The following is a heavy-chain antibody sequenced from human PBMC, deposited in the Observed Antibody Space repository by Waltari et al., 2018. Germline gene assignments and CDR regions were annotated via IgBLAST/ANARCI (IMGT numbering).Heavy chain of an antibody. D-gene: IGHD3-10*01. CDR3: ARGITMPVGRFFDY. CDR1: GDTFTYYD. V-gene: IGHV1-8*03. CDR2: VTPATGHT. Sequence: QVQLVQSGAEVKEPGASVKVSCKASGDTFTYYDISWVRQAPGQGLEWMGWVTPATGHTGYAQKFQGRVTITSDTSINTAYMELSSLRSEDTAVYYCARGITMPVGRFFDYWGQGTLVTVSS. J-gene: IGHJ4*02.